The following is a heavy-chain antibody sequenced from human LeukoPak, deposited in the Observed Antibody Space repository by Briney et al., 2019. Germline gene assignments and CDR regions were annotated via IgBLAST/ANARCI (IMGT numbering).Heavy chain of an antibody. J-gene: IGHJ4*02. CDR2: IFSNGDT. CDR3: TRDQMNY. CDR1: EFTVSRNY. V-gene: IGHV3-53*01. D-gene: IGHD5-24*01. Sequence: GGSLRLSCTASEFTVSRNYMLWVRQAPGKGLEWVSLIFSNGDTHYADSVKGRFTISRDTSKNTVSLQMNSLRVEDTAMYYCTRDQMNYWVQGTLVTVSS.